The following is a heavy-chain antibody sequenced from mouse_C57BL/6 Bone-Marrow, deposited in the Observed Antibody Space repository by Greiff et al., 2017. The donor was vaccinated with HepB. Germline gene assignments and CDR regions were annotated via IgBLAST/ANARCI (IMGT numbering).Heavy chain of an antibody. D-gene: IGHD1-1*01. CDR3: ARGKDSATLVAQSLYFGG. CDR1: GYTFTSYW. CDR2: IYPGSGST. V-gene: IGHV1-55*01. Sequence: QVQLQQPGAELVKPGASVKMSCKASGYTFTSYWITWVKQRPGQGLEWIGEIYPGSGSTNYNEKFKSKATLTVDTSSSTAYMQLSSLTSEDSAVYYCARGKDSATLVAQSLYFGGWGTWTTVSDS. J-gene: IGHJ1*03.